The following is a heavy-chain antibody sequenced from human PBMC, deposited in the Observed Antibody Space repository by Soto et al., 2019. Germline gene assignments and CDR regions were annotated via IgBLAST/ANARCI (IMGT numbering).Heavy chain of an antibody. CDR2: INHSGST. D-gene: IGHD2-2*01. CDR1: GGSFSGYY. V-gene: IGHV4-34*01. J-gene: IGHJ5*02. Sequence: SETLSLTCAVYGGSFSGYYWSWIRQPPGKGLEWIGEINHSGSTNYNPSLKSRVTISVDTSKNQFSLKLSSVTAADTAVYYCARGGGIVVVPAAMGDNWFDPWGQGTLVTVSS. CDR3: ARGGGIVVVPAAMGDNWFDP.